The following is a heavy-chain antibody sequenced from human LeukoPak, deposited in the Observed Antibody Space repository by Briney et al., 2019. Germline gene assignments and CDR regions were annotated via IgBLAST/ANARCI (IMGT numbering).Heavy chain of an antibody. CDR1: GFTFSTFA. J-gene: IGHJ4*02. D-gene: IGHD4-17*01. CDR2: IFPSGGEI. V-gene: IGHV3-23*01. CDR3: VYGDFVRTVNYFDY. Sequence: PGGSLRLSCAASGFTFSTFAMIWVRQPPGKGLEWVSSIFPSGGEIHYADSVKGRFTISRDNSKNSLFLQMHSLRAEDTALYYCVYGDFVRTVNYFDYWGQGTLVTVSS.